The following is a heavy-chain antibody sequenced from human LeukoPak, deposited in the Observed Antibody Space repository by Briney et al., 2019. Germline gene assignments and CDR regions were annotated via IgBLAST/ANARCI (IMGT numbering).Heavy chain of an antibody. CDR2: ISAYNGNT. V-gene: IGHV1-18*04. D-gene: IGHD6-13*01. Sequence: ASVTVSCTASGYTFTSYYMHWVRQAPGQGLEWMGWISAYNGNTTYAQKLQGRVTMTTDTSTSTAYMELRSLRSDDTAVYYCARDKAAAGIFGHWGQGTLVTVSS. CDR1: GYTFTSYY. J-gene: IGHJ4*02. CDR3: ARDKAAAGIFGH.